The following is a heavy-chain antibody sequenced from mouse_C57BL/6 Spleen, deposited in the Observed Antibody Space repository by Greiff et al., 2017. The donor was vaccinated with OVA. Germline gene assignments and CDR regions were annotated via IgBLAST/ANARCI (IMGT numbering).Heavy chain of an antibody. CDR2: IDPEDGDT. CDR1: GFNIKDYY. J-gene: IGHJ3*01. Sequence: VHVKQSGAELVRPGASVKLSCTASGFNIKDYYMHWVKQRPEQGLEWIGRIDPEDGDTEYAPKFQGKATMTADTSSNTAYLQLSSLTSEDTAVYYCTTVYGSSYVGFAYWGQGTLVTVSA. V-gene: IGHV14-1*01. CDR3: TTVYGSSYVGFAY. D-gene: IGHD1-1*01.